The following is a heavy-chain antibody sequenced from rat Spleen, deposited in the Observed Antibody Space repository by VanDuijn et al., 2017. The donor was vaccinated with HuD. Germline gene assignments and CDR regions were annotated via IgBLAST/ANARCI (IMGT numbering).Heavy chain of an antibody. J-gene: IGHJ2*01. CDR1: GFTFSDYY. V-gene: IGHV5-31*01. Sequence: EVQLVESGGGVVQPGRSLKLSCAASGFTFSDYYMAWVRQATGKGLEWVASITNTGGSTYYPDSVKGRFTVSRDNAKSTLYLQMNSLRSEDTATYYCTREGTIAALAYWGQGVMVTVAS. CDR3: TREGTIAALAY. CDR2: ITNTGGST. D-gene: IGHD1-2*01.